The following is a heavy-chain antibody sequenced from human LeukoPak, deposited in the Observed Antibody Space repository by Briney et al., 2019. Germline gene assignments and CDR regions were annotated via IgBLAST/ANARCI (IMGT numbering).Heavy chain of an antibody. V-gene: IGHV4-59*12. D-gene: IGHD3-3*01. Sequence: PSETLSLTCTVSGGSISSYYWSWIRQPPGKGLEWIGYIYYSGSTNYNPSLKSRVTISVDTSKNQFSLKLSSVTAADTAVYYCARRLGDFWSGYYYFDYWGQGTLVTVSS. CDR1: GGSISSYY. CDR3: ARRLGDFWSGYYYFDY. CDR2: IYYSGST. J-gene: IGHJ4*02.